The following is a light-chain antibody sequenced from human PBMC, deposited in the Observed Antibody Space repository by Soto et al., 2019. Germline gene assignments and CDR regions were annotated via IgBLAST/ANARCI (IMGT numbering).Light chain of an antibody. J-gene: IGKJ1*01. V-gene: IGKV1-5*01. CDR1: QYIGDF. CDR2: GAS. Sequence: DIQMTQSPSSLSASVGDRVTITCRASQYIGDFLNWYQQTPGKAPKLLIFGASNLHIGVPTRFSGSGSGTEFTLTISGLHPDDFATYYCQQYNILSTFGQGTKVDI. CDR3: QQYNILST.